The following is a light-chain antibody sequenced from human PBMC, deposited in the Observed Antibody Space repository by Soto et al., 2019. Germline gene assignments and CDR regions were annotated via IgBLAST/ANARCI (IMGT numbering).Light chain of an antibody. CDR3: QSYDNSLSGHVV. CDR2: DNN. CDR1: SSNIGALYD. J-gene: IGLJ2*01. V-gene: IGLV1-40*01. Sequence: QHVLTQPPSVSGAPGQRVTISCTGSSSNIGALYDVNWYQQLPGTAPKLLIYDNNNRPSGVPDRFSGSKSGTSASLAITGLQAEDEADYYCQSYDNSLSGHVVFGGGTKLTVL.